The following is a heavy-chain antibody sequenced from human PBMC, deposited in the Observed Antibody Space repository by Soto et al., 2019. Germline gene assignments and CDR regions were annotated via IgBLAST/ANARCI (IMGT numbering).Heavy chain of an antibody. V-gene: IGHV3-48*01. CDR3: ARDCSSTSCYGAMDV. D-gene: IGHD2-2*01. CDR2: ISSSSSTI. Sequence: GGSLRLSCAASGFTFSSDSMNWVRQAPGKGLEWVSYISSSSSTIYYADSVKGRFTISRDNAKNSLYLQMNSLRAEDTAVYYCARDCSSTSCYGAMDVWGKGTTVTVSS. J-gene: IGHJ6*03. CDR1: GFTFSSDS.